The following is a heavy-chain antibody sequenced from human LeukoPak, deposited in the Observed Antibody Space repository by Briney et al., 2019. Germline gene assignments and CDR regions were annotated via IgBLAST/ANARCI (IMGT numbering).Heavy chain of an antibody. Sequence: GGSLRLSCAASGFTFSSYAMSWVRQAPGEGLEWVSAISGSGGSTYYADSVKGRFTISRDNSKNTLYLQMNSLRAEDTAVYYCAKDVWSGVVVVGYFDYWGQGTLVTVSS. J-gene: IGHJ4*02. D-gene: IGHD2-15*01. CDR3: AKDVWSGVVVVGYFDY. CDR1: GFTFSSYA. V-gene: IGHV3-23*01. CDR2: ISGSGGST.